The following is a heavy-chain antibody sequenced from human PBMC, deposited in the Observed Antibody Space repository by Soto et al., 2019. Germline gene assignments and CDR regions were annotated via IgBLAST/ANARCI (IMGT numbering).Heavy chain of an antibody. J-gene: IGHJ4*02. CDR1: GYSFTSYW. D-gene: IGHD5-18*01. CDR2: IYPGDSDT. V-gene: IGHV5-51*01. Sequence: PGESLKISCKGSGYSFTSYWIGWVRQMPGKGLEWMEIIYPGDSDTRYSPSFQGQVTISADKSISTAYLQWSSLKASDTAMYYCARIKGGTAMVSNLFAYWGQGTLVTVSA. CDR3: ARIKGGTAMVSNLFAY.